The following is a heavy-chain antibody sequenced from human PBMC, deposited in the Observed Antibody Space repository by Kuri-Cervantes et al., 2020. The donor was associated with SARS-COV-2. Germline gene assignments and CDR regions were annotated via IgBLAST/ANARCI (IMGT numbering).Heavy chain of an antibody. CDR3: ARSYYGRYSDGFDI. D-gene: IGHD1-26*01. V-gene: IGHV1-18*04. Sequence: ASVKVSCKGYGYTVSSYGIAWVRQALGQGLEWMAWIRVSNGNTNSAQKFQARVAMATDTSTNTVFMELRSLRSDDTAVYYCARSYYGRYSDGFDIWGQGTLVTVSS. CDR2: IRVSNGNT. CDR1: GYTVSSYG. J-gene: IGHJ3*02.